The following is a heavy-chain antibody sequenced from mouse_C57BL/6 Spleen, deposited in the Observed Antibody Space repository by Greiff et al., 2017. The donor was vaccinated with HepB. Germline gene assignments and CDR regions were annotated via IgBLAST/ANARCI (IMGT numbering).Heavy chain of an antibody. V-gene: IGHV14-1*01. CDR1: GFNIKDYY. Sequence: VQLQQSGAELVRPGASVKLSCTASGFNIKDYYMHWVKQRPEQGLEWIGRIDPEDGDTEYAPKFQGKATMTADTSSNTAYLQLSSLTSEDTAVYYCTTTYYGSSPWFAYWGQGTLVTVSA. CDR3: TTTYYGSSPWFAY. J-gene: IGHJ3*01. CDR2: IDPEDGDT. D-gene: IGHD1-1*01.